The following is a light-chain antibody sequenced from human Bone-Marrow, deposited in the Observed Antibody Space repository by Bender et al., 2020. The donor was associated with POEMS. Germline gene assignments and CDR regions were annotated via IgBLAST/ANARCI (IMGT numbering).Light chain of an antibody. V-gene: IGLV2-8*01. CDR3: QSFDTSLSGWV. Sequence: QSALTQPPSASGSPGQSVTISCTGTSSDIGGYNYVSWYQQHPGKAPKLMIYDVSKRPSGVPDRFSGSKSGTSVSLAITGLQAEDEADYYCQSFDTSLSGWVFGAGTKLTV. J-gene: IGLJ3*02. CDR2: DVS. CDR1: SSDIGGYNY.